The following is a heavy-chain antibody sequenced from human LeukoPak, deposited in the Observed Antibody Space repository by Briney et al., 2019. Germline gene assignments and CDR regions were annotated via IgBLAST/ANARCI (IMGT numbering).Heavy chain of an antibody. CDR1: GFTFDDYA. J-gene: IGHJ4*02. D-gene: IGHD4-17*01. CDR2: ISWNSDRI. V-gene: IGHV3-9*01. Sequence: PGRSLRLSCAASGFTFDDYAMHWVRQAPGKGLEWVSGISWNSDRIGYADSVKGRFTISRDNAKNSLYLQMNSLRAEDTALYYCAKDMARTTVTGVDYWGQGTLITVSS. CDR3: AKDMARTTVTGVDY.